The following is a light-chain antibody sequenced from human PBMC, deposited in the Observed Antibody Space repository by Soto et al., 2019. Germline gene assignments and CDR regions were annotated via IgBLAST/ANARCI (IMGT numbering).Light chain of an antibody. J-gene: IGKJ1*01. CDR1: QSVSSRY. CDR2: GAS. V-gene: IGKV3-20*01. CDR3: QQYGSSGT. Sequence: EIVMTQSPATLSVSPGERATLSCRASQSVSSRYSAWYQQKPGQAPRLLIYGASNRATGIPDRFSGSGSGTDFTLTISRLEPEDFAVYYCQQYGSSGTFGQGTKVDIK.